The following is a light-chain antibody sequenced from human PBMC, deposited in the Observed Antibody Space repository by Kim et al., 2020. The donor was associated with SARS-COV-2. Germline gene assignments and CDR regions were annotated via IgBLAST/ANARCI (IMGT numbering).Light chain of an antibody. J-gene: IGLJ2*01. Sequence: QPFALSRPGSDCEIGGYVEFCWYQQHAGKAPTRMIFDVTNRPSCVSNRFSGSKSGDTASLALSGLQTEDEADYYCSSYTSTSALLFGGGTQLTVL. CDR1: DCEIGGYVE. V-gene: IGLV2-14*03. CDR2: DVT. CDR3: SSYTSTSALL.